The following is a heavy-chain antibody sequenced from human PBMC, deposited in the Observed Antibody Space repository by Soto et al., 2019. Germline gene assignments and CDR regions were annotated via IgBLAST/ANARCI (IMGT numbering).Heavy chain of an antibody. D-gene: IGHD6-13*01. CDR2: IYYSGST. J-gene: IGHJ5*02. CDR3: ARVAQQQHYNWFVP. CDR1: GGSISSGGYY. Sequence: SETLSLTCTVSGGSISSGGYYWSWIRQHPGKGLEWIGYIYYSGSTYYNPSLKSRVTISVDTSKNQFSLKLSSVTAADTAVYYCARVAQQQHYNWFVPWGQGTLVTVSS. V-gene: IGHV4-31*03.